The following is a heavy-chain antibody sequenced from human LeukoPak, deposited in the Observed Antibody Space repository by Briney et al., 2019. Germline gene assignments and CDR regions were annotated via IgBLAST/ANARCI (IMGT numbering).Heavy chain of an antibody. Sequence: GGPLRLSCAASGFTVSSNYMSWVRQAPGKGLEWVSVIYSGGSTYYADSVKGRFTISRDNSKNTLYLQMNSLRAEDTAVYYCARDNVNYYDSSGYYKAIDYWGQGTLVTVSS. V-gene: IGHV3-66*01. D-gene: IGHD3-22*01. J-gene: IGHJ4*02. CDR2: IYSGGST. CDR3: ARDNVNYYDSSGYYKAIDY. CDR1: GFTVSSNY.